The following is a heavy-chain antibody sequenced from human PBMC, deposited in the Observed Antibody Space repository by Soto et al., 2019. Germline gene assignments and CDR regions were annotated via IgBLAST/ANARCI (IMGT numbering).Heavy chain of an antibody. V-gene: IGHV3-30-3*01. Sequence: GGSLRLSCAASGFTFSSYAMHWVRQAPGKGLEWVAVISYDGSNKYYADSVKGRFTISRDNSKNTLYLQMNSLRAEDTAVYYCARDRSQLRGYSYGQFDYWGQGTLVTV. CDR3: ARDRSQLRGYSYGQFDY. J-gene: IGHJ4*02. CDR1: GFTFSSYA. CDR2: ISYDGSNK. D-gene: IGHD5-18*01.